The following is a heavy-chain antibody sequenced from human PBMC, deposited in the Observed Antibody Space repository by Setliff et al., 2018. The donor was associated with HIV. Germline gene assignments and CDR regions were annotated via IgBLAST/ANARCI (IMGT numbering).Heavy chain of an antibody. J-gene: IGHJ3*02. D-gene: IGHD3-10*01. V-gene: IGHV4-59*11. CDR1: GGSLSIHY. CDR2: IYYSGST. Sequence: PSETLSLTCTVSGGSLSIHYWNWIRQPPGKGLEWIGNIYYSGSTNYNPSLKSRVTISVDTSKNQFSLKLSSVTAADTAVYYCARRLLWFGEVGAFDTWGQGTMVTVSS. CDR3: ARRLLWFGEVGAFDT.